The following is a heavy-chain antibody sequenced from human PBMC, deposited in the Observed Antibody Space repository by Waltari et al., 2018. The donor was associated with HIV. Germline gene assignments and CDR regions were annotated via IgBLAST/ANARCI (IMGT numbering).Heavy chain of an antibody. V-gene: IGHV1-46*01. CDR2: INPRGGST. Sequence: QVQLVQSGAEVKNPGASVTVSCQASGYTFISHYMHWVRQAPGPGLEWMGIINPRGGSTTYAQKFQGGVTMTRDTTTRTVYMELSSLRSEDTAGYYCASVTVYGDLSPTGYGMDVWGQGTTVTVSS. CDR3: ASVTVYGDLSPTGYGMDV. CDR1: GYTFISHY. D-gene: IGHD4-17*01. J-gene: IGHJ6*02.